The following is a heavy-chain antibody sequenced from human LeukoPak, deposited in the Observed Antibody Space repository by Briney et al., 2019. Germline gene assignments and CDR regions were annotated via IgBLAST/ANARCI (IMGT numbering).Heavy chain of an antibody. CDR3: ARDHLSGDFDY. D-gene: IGHD6-19*01. J-gene: IGHJ4*02. Sequence: GGSLRLSCAAAGFTFSDYYMSLIRQARGKGLEWVSYISSSGSTIYYADTVKGRFTISRDNAKNSLYLHMNSLRAEDTAVYYCARDHLSGDFDYWGQGTLVTVSS. V-gene: IGHV3-11*01. CDR1: GFTFSDYY. CDR2: ISSSGSTI.